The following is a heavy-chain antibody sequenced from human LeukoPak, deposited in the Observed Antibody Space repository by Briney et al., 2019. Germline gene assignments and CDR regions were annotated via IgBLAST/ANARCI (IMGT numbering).Heavy chain of an antibody. V-gene: IGHV3-21*01. CDR3: ARRGYSYGYTTNYFDY. Sequence: GGSLRLSCAASGFTFSSYSMNWVRQAPGKGLEWVSSISSSSSYIYYADSVKGRFTISRDNAKNSLYLQMNSLRAEDTAVYYCARRGYSYGYTTNYFDYWGQGTLVTVSS. D-gene: IGHD5-18*01. J-gene: IGHJ4*02. CDR1: GFTFSSYS. CDR2: ISSSSSYI.